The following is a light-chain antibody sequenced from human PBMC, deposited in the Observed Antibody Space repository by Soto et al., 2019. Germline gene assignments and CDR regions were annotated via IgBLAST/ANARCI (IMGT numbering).Light chain of an antibody. J-gene: IGKJ1*01. V-gene: IGKV3-20*01. CDR2: RAS. CDR3: QQYYDSWT. Sequence: EIVLTQSPGTLSLSPGERATLSCRASRSLTNNYLAWYQRKPGQAPRLLIYRASSRASGIPDRFSGSGSGTDFTLTISRLEPEDFAVYYCQQYYDSWTFGQGTKVEIK. CDR1: RSLTNNY.